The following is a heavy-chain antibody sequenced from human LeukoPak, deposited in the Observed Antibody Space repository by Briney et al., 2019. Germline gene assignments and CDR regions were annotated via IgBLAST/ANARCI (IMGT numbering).Heavy chain of an antibody. CDR3: ARLGVYGGMDH. CDR1: GGSISSSSYY. D-gene: IGHD4-23*01. J-gene: IGHJ4*02. V-gene: IGHV4-39*01. Sequence: PSETLSLTCTVSGGSISSSSYYWGWIRQPPGKGPEWIGSIYYSGSTYYNPSLKSRVTISVDTSKNQFSLKLSSVTAADTALYYCARLGVYGGMDHWGQGIPVTVSS. CDR2: IYYSGST.